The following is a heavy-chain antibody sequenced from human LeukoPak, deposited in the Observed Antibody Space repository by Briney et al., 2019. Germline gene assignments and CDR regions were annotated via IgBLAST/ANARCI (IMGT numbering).Heavy chain of an antibody. CDR1: GYTFTSYD. V-gene: IGHV1-8*01. D-gene: IGHD2-2*01. CDR2: MNRNSGNT. CDR3: ARGYCRSTSCYPEV. Sequence: ASVKVSCKASGYTFTSYDINWVRQATGQGLEWMGWMNRNSGNTGYAQKFQGRVTMTRNTSISTAYMELSSLRSEDTAVYYCARGYCRSTSCYPEVWGKGTTVTVSS. J-gene: IGHJ6*04.